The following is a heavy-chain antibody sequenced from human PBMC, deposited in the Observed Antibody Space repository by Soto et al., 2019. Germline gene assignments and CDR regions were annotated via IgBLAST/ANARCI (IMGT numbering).Heavy chain of an antibody. J-gene: IGHJ3*02. V-gene: IGHV4-30-4*01. CDR3: ARGDGYNSPDAFDI. D-gene: IGHD5-12*01. CDR2: IYYSGST. CDR1: GGSISSGDYY. Sequence: SETLSLTCTVSGGSISSGDYYWSWIRQPPGKGLEWIGYIYYSGSTYYNPSLKSRVTISVDTSKNQFSLYLQMNSLRAEDTAVYYCARGDGYNSPDAFDIWGQGTMVTVSS.